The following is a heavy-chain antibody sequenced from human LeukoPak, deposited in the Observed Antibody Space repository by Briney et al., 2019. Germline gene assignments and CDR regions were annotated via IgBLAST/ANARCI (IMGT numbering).Heavy chain of an antibody. V-gene: IGHV4-59*01. CDR3: ARGAGGYNNWFDP. J-gene: IGHJ5*02. Sequence: SETLSLTCTVSGGSISSYYWSWIRQPPGKGLEWIGYIYYSGSTNYNPSLKSRFTISVDTSKNQFSLKLSSVTAADTAVYYCARGAGGYNNWFDPWGQGTLVTVSS. CDR2: IYYSGST. CDR1: GGSISSYY. D-gene: IGHD3-16*01.